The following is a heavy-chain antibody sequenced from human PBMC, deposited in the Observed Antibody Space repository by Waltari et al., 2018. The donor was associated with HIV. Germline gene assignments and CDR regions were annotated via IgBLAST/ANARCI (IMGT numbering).Heavy chain of an antibody. Sequence: EVQLVESGGDLVQPGGSLRLSCAAPGFTFSNYWLTWFRQAPGKGLDWVASIKQDGGEIFYVGSVKGRFTISRDNARNSLYLQMNSLRAEDTAVYYCARRVGTGYFDYWGQGILVTVSS. CDR2: IKQDGGEI. CDR1: GFTFSNYW. D-gene: IGHD1-26*01. J-gene: IGHJ4*02. CDR3: ARRVGTGYFDY. V-gene: IGHV3-7*01.